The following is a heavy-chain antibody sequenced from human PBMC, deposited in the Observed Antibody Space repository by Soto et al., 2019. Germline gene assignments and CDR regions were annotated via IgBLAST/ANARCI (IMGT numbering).Heavy chain of an antibody. CDR2: ISYDGSNK. J-gene: IGHJ4*02. D-gene: IGHD3-10*01. CDR3: ANLIGGMAVDNFDY. Sequence: GGSLRLSCAASGFTFSSYGMHWVRQAPGKGLEWVAVISYDGSNKYYADSVKGRFTISRDNSKNTLYLQMNSLRAEDTAVYYCANLIGGMAVDNFDYWGQGTLVTVSS. CDR1: GFTFSSYG. V-gene: IGHV3-30*18.